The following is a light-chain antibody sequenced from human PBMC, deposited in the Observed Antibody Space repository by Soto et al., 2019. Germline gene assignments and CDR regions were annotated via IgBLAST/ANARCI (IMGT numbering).Light chain of an antibody. CDR2: ETN. V-gene: IGKV3D-20*02. Sequence: EIVLTQSPATLSLSPGTEVTLHCTVSQSVNARHMAWYQLKPDQSPRLLIYETNTRASGTPDRFTGSGSGTEFGLTISGLEREDFATYYCQHYGSAPTKVSFGPGTKLETK. CDR1: QSVNARH. CDR3: QHYGSAPTKVS. J-gene: IGKJ2*01.